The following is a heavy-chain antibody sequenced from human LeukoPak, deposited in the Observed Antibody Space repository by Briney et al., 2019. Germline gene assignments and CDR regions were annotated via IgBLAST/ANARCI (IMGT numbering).Heavy chain of an antibody. CDR2: ISSSSSYI. V-gene: IGHV3-21*01. CDR3: ARLSPGATTSFDY. CDR1: GGSFSGYY. Sequence: PSETLSLTCAVYGGSFSGYYWSWVRQAPGKGLEWVSSISSSSSYIYYADSVKGRFTISRDNAKNSLYLQMNSLRAEDTAVYYCARLSPGATTSFDYWGQGTLVTVSS. D-gene: IGHD1-26*01. J-gene: IGHJ4*02.